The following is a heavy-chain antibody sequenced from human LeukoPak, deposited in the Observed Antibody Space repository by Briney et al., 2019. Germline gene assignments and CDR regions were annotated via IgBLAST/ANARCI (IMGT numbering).Heavy chain of an antibody. CDR3: ARGRLTLDY. V-gene: IGHV4-30-2*01. J-gene: IGHJ4*02. CDR1: GGSISSGGYS. D-gene: IGHD2-15*01. Sequence: SQTLSLTCAVSGGSISSGGYSWSWIRQPPGTGLEWIGYIYHSGSTYYNPSPKSRVTISVDRSKNQFSLKLSSVTAADTAVYYCARGRLTLDYWGQGTLVTVSS. CDR2: IYHSGST.